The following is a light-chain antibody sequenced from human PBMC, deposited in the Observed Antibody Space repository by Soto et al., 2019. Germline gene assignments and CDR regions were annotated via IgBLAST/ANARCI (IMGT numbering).Light chain of an antibody. CDR3: SSYAGSTNFVV. CDR1: SSDVGGYNF. CDR2: EVN. J-gene: IGLJ2*01. V-gene: IGLV2-8*01. Sequence: QSALTKPPSASGSPGQSVTISCTGTSSDVGGYNFVSWYQQHPDKAPKLMIYEVNKRPSGVPDRFSGSRSGNTASLTVSGLQAEDEADYYFSSYAGSTNFVVFGGGTKVTVL.